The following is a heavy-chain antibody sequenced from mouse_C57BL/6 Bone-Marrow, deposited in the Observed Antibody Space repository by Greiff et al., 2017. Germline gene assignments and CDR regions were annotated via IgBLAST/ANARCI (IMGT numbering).Heavy chain of an antibody. J-gene: IGHJ3*01. CDR3: ARRAAQAPFAY. CDR1: GYTFTRYW. V-gene: IGHV1-69*01. CDR2: IDPSDSYT. D-gene: IGHD3-2*02. Sequence: VQLQQPGAELVMPGASVKLSCKASGYTFTRYWMHWVKQRPGQGLEWIGEIDPSDSYTNYNQKFKGKSTLTVAKSSSTAYMQLSSLTSEDSAVYYCARRAAQAPFAYWGQGTLVTVSA.